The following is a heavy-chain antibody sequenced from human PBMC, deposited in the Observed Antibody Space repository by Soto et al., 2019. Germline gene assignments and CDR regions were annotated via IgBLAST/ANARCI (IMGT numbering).Heavy chain of an antibody. CDR2: IIPIFGTA. CDR1: GGTFSSYA. Sequence: SVKVSCKASGGTFSSYAISWVRQAPGQGLEWMGGIIPIFGTANYAQKFQGRVTITADKSTSTAYMELSSLRSEDTAVYYCAGRGRLYYFDYWGQGTLVTVSS. J-gene: IGHJ4*02. V-gene: IGHV1-69*06. CDR3: AGRGRLYYFDY.